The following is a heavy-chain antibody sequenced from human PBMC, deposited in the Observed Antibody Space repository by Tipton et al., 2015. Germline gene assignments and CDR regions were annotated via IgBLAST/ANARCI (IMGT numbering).Heavy chain of an antibody. Sequence: LRLSCTVSGAFINSYYWSWIRQPPGKGLEWVGYIHYSGSINYNPSLKSRVTISIDTSRTQFSLKLSSVTAADTAFYFCARDLEHGMDVWGQGTTVTVS. CDR2: IHYSGSI. V-gene: IGHV4-59*01. J-gene: IGHJ6*02. CDR1: GAFINSYY. CDR3: ARDLEHGMDV.